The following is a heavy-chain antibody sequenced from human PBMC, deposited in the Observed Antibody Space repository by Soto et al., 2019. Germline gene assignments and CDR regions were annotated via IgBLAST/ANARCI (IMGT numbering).Heavy chain of an antibody. D-gene: IGHD6-19*01. CDR2: INHSGST. Sequence: QVQLQQWGAGLLKPSETLSLTCAVYGGSFSGYYWSWIRQPPGKGLEWIGEINHSGSTNYNPSLKSRVTISVDTSKNQFSLKLSSAAAADTAVYYWARSSRWLPPDYWGQGTLVTVSS. CDR3: ARSSRWLPPDY. V-gene: IGHV4-34*01. CDR1: GGSFSGYY. J-gene: IGHJ4*02.